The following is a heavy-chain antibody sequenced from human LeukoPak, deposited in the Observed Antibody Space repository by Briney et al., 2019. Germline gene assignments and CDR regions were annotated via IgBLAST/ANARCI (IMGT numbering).Heavy chain of an antibody. CDR3: ARAYMTPNYYYYYGMDV. CDR2: ISSSSSYI. CDR1: GFTFSSYS. Sequence: GGSLRLSCAASGFTFSSYSMNWVRQAPGKGLEWVSSISSSSSYIYYADSVKGRFTISRDNAKNSLYLQMNSLRAEDTAVYYCARAYMTPNYYYYYGMDVWGQGTTVTVSS. D-gene: IGHD2-21*01. J-gene: IGHJ6*02. V-gene: IGHV3-21*01.